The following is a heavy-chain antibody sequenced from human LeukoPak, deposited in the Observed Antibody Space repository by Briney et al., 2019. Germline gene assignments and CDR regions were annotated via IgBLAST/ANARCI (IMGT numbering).Heavy chain of an antibody. Sequence: GGSLRLSCAASGFTFSSYAMHWVRQAPGKGLEWVAVISYDGSNKYYADSVKGRFTISRDNSKNTLYLQMNSLRAEDTAVYYCAKDRGHGLSFDYWGQGTLVTVSS. CDR1: GFTFSSYA. J-gene: IGHJ4*02. V-gene: IGHV3-30-3*01. D-gene: IGHD3-10*01. CDR3: AKDRGHGLSFDY. CDR2: ISYDGSNK.